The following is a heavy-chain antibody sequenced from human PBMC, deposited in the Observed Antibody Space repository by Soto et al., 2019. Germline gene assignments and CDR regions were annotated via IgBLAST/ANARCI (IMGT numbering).Heavy chain of an antibody. CDR1: GFSLSTSGVS. V-gene: IGHV2-5*01. CDR3: AHSSSSLYYYYGMDV. J-gene: IGHJ6*01. D-gene: IGHD6-6*01. Sequence: SGPTLVNPTQTLTLTCTFSGFSLSTSGVSVGWIRQPPGKALEWLALIYWNDDKRYSPSLKSRLTITKDTSKHQVVLTMTNMDPVDTATYYCAHSSSSLYYYYGMDVWGQGTTVTVSS. CDR2: IYWNDDK.